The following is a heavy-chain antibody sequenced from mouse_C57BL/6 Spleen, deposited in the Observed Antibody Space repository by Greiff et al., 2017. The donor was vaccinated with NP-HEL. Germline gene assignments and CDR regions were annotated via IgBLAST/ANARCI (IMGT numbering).Heavy chain of an antibody. D-gene: IGHD3-2*02. J-gene: IGHJ3*01. CDR3: ALGSSGFAWFAY. Sequence: VQLQQSGAELVRPGASVTLSCKASGYTFTDYEMHWVKQTPVHGLEWIGAIDPETGGTAYNQKFKGKAILTADKSSSTAYMELNSLTSEDSAVYYCALGSSGFAWFAYWGQGTLVTVSA. CDR1: GYTFTDYE. V-gene: IGHV1-15*01. CDR2: IDPETGGT.